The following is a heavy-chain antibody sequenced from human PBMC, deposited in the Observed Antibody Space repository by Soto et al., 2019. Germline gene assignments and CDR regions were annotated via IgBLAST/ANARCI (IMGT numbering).Heavy chain of an antibody. CDR2: IYYSGST. CDR1: GGSISSYY. D-gene: IGHD5-18*01. CDR3: ARRRDTAMATNWFDP. J-gene: IGHJ5*02. Sequence: PSETLSLTCTVSGGSISSYYWSWIRQPPGKGLEWIGYIYYSGSTNYNPSLKSRVTISVDTSKNQFSLKLSSVTAADTAVYYCARRRDTAMATNWFDPWGQGTLVTVS. V-gene: IGHV4-59*08.